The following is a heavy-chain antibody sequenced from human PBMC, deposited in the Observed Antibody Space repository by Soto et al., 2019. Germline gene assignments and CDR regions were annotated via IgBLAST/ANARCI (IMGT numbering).Heavy chain of an antibody. CDR3: ARGDTPMITGMDSFDI. Sequence: GGSLSLSCAASGFTFSRYWMNWVSQAPGKGLEWVANIKQDGTEKNYVDSVKGRFTISRDNARNSLYLQMDSLRAEDTAVYFCARGDTPMITGMDSFDIWGQGTMFTVS. V-gene: IGHV3-7*01. D-gene: IGHD5-18*01. J-gene: IGHJ3*02. CDR1: GFTFSRYW. CDR2: IKQDGTEK.